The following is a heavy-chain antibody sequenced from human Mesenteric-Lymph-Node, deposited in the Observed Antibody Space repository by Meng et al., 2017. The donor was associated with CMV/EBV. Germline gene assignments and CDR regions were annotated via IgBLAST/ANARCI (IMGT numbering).Heavy chain of an antibody. CDR2: IDPTDSYT. D-gene: IGHD6-6*01. J-gene: IGHJ4*02. V-gene: IGHV5-10-1*01. Sequence: GYSLATYWITWVSQMPGKGLKWMGMIDPTDSYTSYSPSFQGHVTISTDKSISTAYLQWSSLRTSDTAIYYCARLPYSSSSLSFVLDFWGQGTLVTVSS. CDR3: ARLPYSSSSLSFVLDF. CDR1: GYSLATYW.